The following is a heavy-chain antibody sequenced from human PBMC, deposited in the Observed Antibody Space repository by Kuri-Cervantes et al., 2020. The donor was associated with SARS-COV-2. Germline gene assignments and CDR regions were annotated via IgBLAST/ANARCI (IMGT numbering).Heavy chain of an antibody. D-gene: IGHD2-8*01. Sequence: GSLRLSCAVSGGSISSSNWWSWVRQPPGKGLEWIGEIYHSGSTYYNPSLKGRVTISVDTSKNQFSLKLSSVTAADTAVYYCARGMVYATLDYWGQGTLVTVSS. CDR3: ARGMVYATLDY. CDR1: GGSISSSNW. CDR2: IYHSGST. V-gene: IGHV4-4*02. J-gene: IGHJ4*02.